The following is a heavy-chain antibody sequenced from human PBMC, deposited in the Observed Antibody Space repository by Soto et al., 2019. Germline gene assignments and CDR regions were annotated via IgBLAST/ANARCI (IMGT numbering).Heavy chain of an antibody. V-gene: IGHV3-30*03. Sequence: GGSLRLSCAASGFTFSSYGMHWVRQAPGKGLEWVAVISYDGSNKYYADSVKGRFTISRDNSKNTLYLQMNSLRAEDTAVYYCATSLRWGDYGGSAFDIWGQGTMVTVSS. D-gene: IGHD4-17*01. CDR2: ISYDGSNK. J-gene: IGHJ3*02. CDR1: GFTFSSYG. CDR3: ATSLRWGDYGGSAFDI.